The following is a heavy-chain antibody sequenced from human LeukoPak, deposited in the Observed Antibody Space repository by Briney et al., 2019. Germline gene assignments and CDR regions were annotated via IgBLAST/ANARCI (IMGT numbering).Heavy chain of an antibody. D-gene: IGHD2-2*01. J-gene: IGHJ4*02. CDR2: INPNTGGT. CDR1: GYTFTGYF. Sequence: ASVTVSCKASGYTFTGYFVHWVRQAPGQGLQWMGWINPNTGGTNYAQKFQGRVTMTRDTSISTAYMELSRLRSDDTAVYYCARSSKPDYWGQGTLVTVSS. V-gene: IGHV1-2*02. CDR3: ARSSKPDY.